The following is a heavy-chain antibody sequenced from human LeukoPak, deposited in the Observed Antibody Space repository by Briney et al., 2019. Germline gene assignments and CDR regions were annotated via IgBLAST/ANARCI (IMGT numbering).Heavy chain of an antibody. V-gene: IGHV4-61*02. J-gene: IGHJ4*02. CDR2: GYTSGST. CDR3: ARTTKRYYFDY. Sequence: TSETLSLTCTVSGGSISSGSYYWSWIRQPAGKGLEWIGRGYTSGSTHYNPSLKSRVTISVDTPKNQFSLKLSSVTAADTAVYYCARTTKRYYFDYWGQGTLVTVSS. CDR1: GGSISSGSYY. D-gene: IGHD1-1*01.